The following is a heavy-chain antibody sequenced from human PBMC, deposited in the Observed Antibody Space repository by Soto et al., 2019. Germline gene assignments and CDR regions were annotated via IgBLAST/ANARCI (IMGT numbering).Heavy chain of an antibody. D-gene: IGHD3-16*02. CDR3: AKAEYDYVWGSYRLDP. Sequence: GGSLRLSCAASGFTFSSYAMSWVRQAPGKGLEWVSAISGSGGSTYYADSVKGRFTISRDNSKNTLYLQMNSLRAEDTAVYYCAKAEYDYVWGSYRLDPWGQGTLVTVSS. J-gene: IGHJ5*02. CDR1: GFTFSSYA. V-gene: IGHV3-23*01. CDR2: ISGSGGST.